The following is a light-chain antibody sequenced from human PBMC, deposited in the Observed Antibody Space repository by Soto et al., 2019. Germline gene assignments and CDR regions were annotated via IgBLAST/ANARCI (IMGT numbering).Light chain of an antibody. Sequence: IQRTQSPSTLSASVGDSVTITCRASQSIDSWLAWYQQKPGKAPKLLIYKASTLESGVPSRFSGSGSGTEFTLTINSLQPDDFATYHCQQYKSYSFTFGGGTKVEIK. CDR1: QSIDSW. V-gene: IGKV1-5*03. CDR2: KAS. J-gene: IGKJ4*01. CDR3: QQYKSYSFT.